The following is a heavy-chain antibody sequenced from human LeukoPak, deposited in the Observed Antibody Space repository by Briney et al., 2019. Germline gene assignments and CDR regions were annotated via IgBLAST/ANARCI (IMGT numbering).Heavy chain of an antibody. CDR3: ARAIPKTPALRLDDAFDI. CDR1: GYTFPDYG. CDR2: ISAYNGNT. J-gene: IGHJ3*02. D-gene: IGHD2-2*02. Sequence: ASVKVSCKASGYTFPDYGISWVRQAPGQGLEWMGWISAYNGNTNYAQNFQGRVTMTTDTSTSTAYMELSSLRSEDTAVYYCARAIPKTPALRLDDAFDIWGQGTMVTVSS. V-gene: IGHV1-18*01.